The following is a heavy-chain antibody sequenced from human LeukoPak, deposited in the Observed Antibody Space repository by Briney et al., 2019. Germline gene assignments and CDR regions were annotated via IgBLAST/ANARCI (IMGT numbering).Heavy chain of an antibody. CDR1: GGTFSSYA. Sequence: SVKVSCKASGGTFSSYAISWVRQAPGQGLEWMGGIIPIFGTANYAQKFQGRVTMTRDTSTSTVYMELSSLRSEDTAVYYCATSRTARYEFDYWGQGTLVTVSS. CDR2: IIPIFGTA. D-gene: IGHD2-21*02. J-gene: IGHJ4*02. V-gene: IGHV1-69*05. CDR3: ATSRTARYEFDY.